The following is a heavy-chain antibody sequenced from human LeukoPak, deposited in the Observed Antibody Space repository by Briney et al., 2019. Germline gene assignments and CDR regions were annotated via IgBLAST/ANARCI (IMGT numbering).Heavy chain of an antibody. CDR3: ARHFTMRAFDY. CDR2: INHSGST. D-gene: IGHD3-22*01. Sequence: SETLSLTCAAYGGYFSGYYWSWIRQPPGNRLEWIGEINHSGSTNYNPSHKSRVTISVDTSKNQFSLKLSSVTAADTAVYYCARHFTMRAFDYWGQGTLVTVSS. CDR1: GGYFSGYY. J-gene: IGHJ4*02. V-gene: IGHV4-34*01.